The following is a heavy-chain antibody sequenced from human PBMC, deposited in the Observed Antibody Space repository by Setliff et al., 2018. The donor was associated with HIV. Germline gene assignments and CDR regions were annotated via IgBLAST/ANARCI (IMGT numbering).Heavy chain of an antibody. V-gene: IGHV1-69*13. CDR2: IIPIFGTA. CDR1: GDTFSSYA. J-gene: IGHJ4*02. CDR3: ARDAGYIGTSWNY. D-gene: IGHD5-12*01. Sequence: SVKVSCKASGDTFSSYAISWVRQAPGQGPEWMGGIIPIFGTANYAQRFQGRVTITADESTSTVYMDLSSLRSEDTAMYYCARDAGYIGTSWNYWGQGTLVTVSS.